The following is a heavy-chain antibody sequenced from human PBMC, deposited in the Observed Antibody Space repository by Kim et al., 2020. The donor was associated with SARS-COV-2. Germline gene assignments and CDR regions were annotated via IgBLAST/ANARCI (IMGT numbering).Heavy chain of an antibody. D-gene: IGHD6-13*01. CDR1: GYTFTSYA. CDR3: ARGLWAAAGTHYYYYGMDV. Sequence: ASVKVSCKASGYTFTSYAMHWVRQAPGQRLEWMGWINAGNGNTKYSQKFQGRVTITRDTSASTAYMELSSLRSEDTAVYYCARGLWAAAGTHYYYYGMDVWGQGTTVTVSS. J-gene: IGHJ6*02. CDR2: INAGNGNT. V-gene: IGHV1-3*01.